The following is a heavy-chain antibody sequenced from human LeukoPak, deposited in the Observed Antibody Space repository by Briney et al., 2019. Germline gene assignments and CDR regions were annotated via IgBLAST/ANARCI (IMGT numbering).Heavy chain of an antibody. CDR1: GFTFSSYS. CDR2: ISSSSSYI. V-gene: IGHV3-21*01. J-gene: IGHJ3*02. Sequence: GSLRLSCAASGFTFSSYSMNWVRQAPGKVLEWVSSISSSSSYIYYADSVKGRFTISRDNAKNSLYLQMNSLRAEDTAVYYCAREGTFRASDIWGQGTMVTVSS. CDR3: AREGTFRASDI. D-gene: IGHD3-16*01.